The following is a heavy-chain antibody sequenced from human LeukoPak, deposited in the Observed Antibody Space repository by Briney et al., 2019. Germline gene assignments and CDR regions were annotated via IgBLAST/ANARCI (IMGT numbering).Heavy chain of an antibody. Sequence: GGSLRLSCAASGFTFSSYGMHWVRQAPGKGLEWVAVISYDGSNKYYADSVKGRFTISRDNSKNTLYLQMNSLRAEDTAVYYCAKCGYSYDTFYYWGQGTLVTVSS. D-gene: IGHD5-18*01. CDR1: GFTFSSYG. CDR3: AKCGYSYDTFYY. CDR2: ISYDGSNK. J-gene: IGHJ4*02. V-gene: IGHV3-30*18.